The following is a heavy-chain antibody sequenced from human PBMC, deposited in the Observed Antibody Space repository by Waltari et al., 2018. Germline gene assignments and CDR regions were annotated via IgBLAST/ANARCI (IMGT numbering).Heavy chain of an antibody. D-gene: IGHD6-19*01. V-gene: IGHV1-69*08. CDR3: AGGRYSSGWALYYFDY. CDR2: IIPIFGTA. CDR1: GGTFSSYA. Sequence: QVQLVQSGAEVKKPGSSVKVSCKASGGTFSSYAISWVRQAPGQGLEWMGRIIPIFGTANYAQKFQGRVTITADKSTSTAYMELSSLRSEDTAVYYCAGGRYSSGWALYYFDYWGQGTLVTVSS. J-gene: IGHJ4*02.